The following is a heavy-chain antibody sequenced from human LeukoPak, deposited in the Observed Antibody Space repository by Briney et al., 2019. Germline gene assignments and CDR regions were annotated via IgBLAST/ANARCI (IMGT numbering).Heavy chain of an antibody. D-gene: IGHD5-18*01. CDR3: AKYIRTAILTPWDY. CDR1: GFTFSSHA. CDR2: ISGSGGST. Sequence: GVPLRLSCAASGFTFSSHAMSWVRQAPGKGLEWVSAISGSGGSTYYADSVKGRFTISRDNSKNTLYLQMNSLRAEDTAVYYCAKYIRTAILTPWDYWGQGTLVTVSS. J-gene: IGHJ4*02. V-gene: IGHV3-23*01.